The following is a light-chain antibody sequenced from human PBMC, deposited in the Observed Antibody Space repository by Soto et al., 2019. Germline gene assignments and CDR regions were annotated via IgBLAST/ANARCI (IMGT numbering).Light chain of an antibody. CDR2: DIF. CDR3: QQYNSWPLT. V-gene: IGKV3D-15*01. CDR1: QRVGRD. Sequence: EIVMPQSPATLYVSRGERATLSCSASQRVGRDLAWYQQKPGQAPRLVVYDIFTRATGVPTRISGSGSGTEFTLTISSLQSEDFAVYDCQQYNSWPLTFGGGNKVEIK. J-gene: IGKJ4*01.